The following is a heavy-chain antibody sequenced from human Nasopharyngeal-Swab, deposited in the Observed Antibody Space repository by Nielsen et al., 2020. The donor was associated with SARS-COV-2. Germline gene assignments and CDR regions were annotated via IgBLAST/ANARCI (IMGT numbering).Heavy chain of an antibody. CDR1: GFTFSSYW. V-gene: IGHV3-7*01. CDR2: IKQDGSEK. Sequence: GESLKISCAASGFTFSSYWMSWVRQAPGKGLEWVANIKQDGSEKYYVDSVKGRFTISRDNAKNSLYLQMNSLRAEDTAVYYCARQDSSSWDFDYWGQGTLVTVSS. CDR3: ARQDSSSWDFDY. D-gene: IGHD6-13*01. J-gene: IGHJ4*02.